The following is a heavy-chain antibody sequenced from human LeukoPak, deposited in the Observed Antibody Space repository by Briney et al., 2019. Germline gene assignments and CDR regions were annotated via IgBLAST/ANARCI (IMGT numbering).Heavy chain of an antibody. V-gene: IGHV4-34*01. J-gene: IGHJ6*02. CDR1: GGSFSGYY. D-gene: IGHD3-22*01. Sequence: NPSETLSLTCAVYGGSFSGYYWSWIRQPPGKGLEWIGEINHSGSTNYNPSLKSRVTISVDTSKNQFSLKLSSVTAADTAVYYCARGAARSGYYSYYYGMDVWGQGTTVTVSS. CDR3: ARGAARSGYYSYYYGMDV. CDR2: INHSGST.